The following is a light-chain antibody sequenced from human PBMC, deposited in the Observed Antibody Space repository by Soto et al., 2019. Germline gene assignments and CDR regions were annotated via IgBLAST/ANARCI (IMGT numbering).Light chain of an antibody. Sequence: DIQMTQSPSSLSASVGDRVTITCRASQSISNYLNWYQQKPGKAPKLLIYAASSLQSGVPSRFSGGGSGTDFTLTISSLQPEDFATYYGQQSYSLPRPFGQGTKLEIK. J-gene: IGKJ2*01. CDR3: QQSYSLPRP. CDR1: QSISNY. CDR2: AAS. V-gene: IGKV1-39*01.